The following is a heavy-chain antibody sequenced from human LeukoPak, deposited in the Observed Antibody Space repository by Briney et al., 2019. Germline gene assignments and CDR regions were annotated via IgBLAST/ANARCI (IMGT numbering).Heavy chain of an antibody. V-gene: IGHV3-11*01. CDR2: ISSSGSTI. CDR3: ARDPRGSYRIFDY. Sequence: PGGSLRLSCAASGFTFSDDYMSWIRQAPGKGLEWVSYISSSGSTIYYADSVKGRFTISRDNAKNSLYLQMNSLRAEDTAVYYCARDPRGSYRIFDYWGQGTLVTVSS. CDR1: GFTFSDDY. J-gene: IGHJ4*02. D-gene: IGHD1-26*01.